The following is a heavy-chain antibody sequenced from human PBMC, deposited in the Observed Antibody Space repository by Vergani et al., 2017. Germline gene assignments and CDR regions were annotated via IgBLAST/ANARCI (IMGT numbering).Heavy chain of an antibody. D-gene: IGHD6-6*01. J-gene: IGHJ4*02. CDR3: ARDGLPPGPEYSSAPILDY. CDR2: IGVDGDR. CDR1: GSTFSSND. Sequence: LESGGGLVQPGGSLRLSCTVSGSTFSSNDFHWVRQTAGKGLEWVSSIGVDGDRYYSDSVKGRFTISRDNGQSYLYLDMDNLRVEDTAVYYCARDGLPPGPEYSSAPILDYWGQGTLVTVSS. V-gene: IGHV3-13*01.